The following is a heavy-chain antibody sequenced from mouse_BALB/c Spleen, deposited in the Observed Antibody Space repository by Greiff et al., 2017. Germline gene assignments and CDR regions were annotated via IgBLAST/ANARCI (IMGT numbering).Heavy chain of an antibody. J-gene: IGHJ2*01. Sequence: EVKLMESGPGLVKPSQSLSLTCTVTGYSITSDYAWNWIRQFPGNKLGWMGYISYSGSTSYNPSLKSRISITRDPSKNQFFLQLNSVTTEDTATYYCAHYYGSSEGYFDYWGQGTTLTVSS. D-gene: IGHD1-1*01. CDR1: GYSITSDYA. CDR2: ISYSGST. V-gene: IGHV3-2*02. CDR3: AHYYGSSEGYFDY.